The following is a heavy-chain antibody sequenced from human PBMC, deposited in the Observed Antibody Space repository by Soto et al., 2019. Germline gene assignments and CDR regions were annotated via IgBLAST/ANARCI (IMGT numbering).Heavy chain of an antibody. CDR2: INWNSGNI. Sequence: EVQLVESGGGLVQPGGSLRLSCAASGFTFNDYAMHWVRQAPGKGLDWVSGINWNSGNIGYADSVKGRFTISRDSAKNSLYQQMNSLRADDTALYYCAKGGSSSGRYSDYWGQGTLVTVSS. CDR1: GFTFNDYA. J-gene: IGHJ4*02. CDR3: AKGGSSSGRYSDY. V-gene: IGHV3-9*01. D-gene: IGHD6-6*01.